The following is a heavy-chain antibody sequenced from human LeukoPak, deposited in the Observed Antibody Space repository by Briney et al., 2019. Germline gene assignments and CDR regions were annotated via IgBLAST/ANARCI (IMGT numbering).Heavy chain of an antibody. J-gene: IGHJ6*03. CDR3: AKAGGLWFGGPNYYYYMDV. CDR1: GFTFSSYA. V-gene: IGHV3-23*01. Sequence: GGSLRLSCAASGFTFSSYAMSWVRQAPGKGLEWVSAISGSGGSTYYADSVKGRFTISRDNSKNTLYLQMNSLRAEDTAVYYCAKAGGLWFGGPNYYYYMDVWGKGTTVTISS. CDR2: ISGSGGST. D-gene: IGHD3-10*01.